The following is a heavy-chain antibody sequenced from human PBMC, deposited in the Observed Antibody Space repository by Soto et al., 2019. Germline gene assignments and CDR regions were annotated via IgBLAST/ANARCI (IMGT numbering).Heavy chain of an antibody. Sequence: GGSLRLSCAASGFTFSSYSMNWVRQAPGKGLEWVSYISSSSTIYYADSVKGRFTISRDNAKNSLYLQMNSLRDEDTAVYYCARAYSSSYYNWFDPWGQGTLVTVSS. V-gene: IGHV3-48*02. CDR3: ARAYSSSYYNWFDP. D-gene: IGHD6-13*01. CDR1: GFTFSSYS. J-gene: IGHJ5*02. CDR2: ISSSSTI.